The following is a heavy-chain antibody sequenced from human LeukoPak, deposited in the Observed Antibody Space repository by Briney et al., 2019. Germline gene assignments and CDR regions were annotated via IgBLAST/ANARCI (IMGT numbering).Heavy chain of an antibody. V-gene: IGHV4-59*01. CDR3: ARERAAGNPSHFDY. D-gene: IGHD6-13*01. CDR1: SDSTSGYY. Sequence: SETLSLTCSVSSDSTSGYYWSWLRQPPGKGLEWIGYIYYSGNTYYNPSLKSRVTISLDTSKNQFSLKMNSMTAADTAVYYCARERAAGNPSHFDYWGQGSLVTVSS. CDR2: IYYSGNT. J-gene: IGHJ4*02.